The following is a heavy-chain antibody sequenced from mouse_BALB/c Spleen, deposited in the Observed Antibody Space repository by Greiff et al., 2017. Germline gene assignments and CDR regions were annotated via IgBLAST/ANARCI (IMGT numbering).Heavy chain of an antibody. CDR1: GFAFSSYD. Sequence: EVMLVESGGGLVKPGGSLKLSCAASGFAFSSYDMSWVRQTPEKRLEWVAYISSGGGSTYYPDTVKGRFTISRDNAKNTLYLQMSSLKSEDTAMYYCARGPYYYGSSYWYFDVWGAGTTVTVSS. CDR3: ARGPYYYGSSYWYFDV. V-gene: IGHV5-12-1*01. CDR2: ISSGGGST. J-gene: IGHJ1*01. D-gene: IGHD1-1*01.